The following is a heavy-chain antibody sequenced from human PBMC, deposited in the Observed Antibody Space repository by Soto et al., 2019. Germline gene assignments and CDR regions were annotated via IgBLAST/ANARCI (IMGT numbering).Heavy chain of an antibody. D-gene: IGHD3-22*01. J-gene: IGHJ4*02. CDR2: IRSKANSYAT. Sequence: EVQLVESGGGLVQPGGSLKLSCAASGFTFSGSAMHCVRQASGKGLEWVGRIRSKANSYATAYAASVKGRFTISRDDSKNTAYLQMNSLKTEDTAVYYCTTYSSGYYYEVYWGQGTLVTVSS. V-gene: IGHV3-73*02. CDR1: GFTFSGSA. CDR3: TTYSSGYYYEVY.